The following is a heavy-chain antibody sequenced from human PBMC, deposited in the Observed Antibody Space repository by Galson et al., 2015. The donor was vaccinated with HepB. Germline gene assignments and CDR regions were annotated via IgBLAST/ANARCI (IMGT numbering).Heavy chain of an antibody. CDR3: ARLDDSQWAWDY. CDR2: IIPILGIA. D-gene: IGHD3-22*01. J-gene: IGHJ4*02. Sequence: SVKVSCKASGGTFSSYAISWVRQAPGQGLEWMGRIIPILGIANYAQKFRGRVTITADKSTSTAYMELSSLRSEDTAVYYCARLDDSQWAWDYWGQGTLVTVSS. V-gene: IGHV1-69*04. CDR1: GGTFSSYA.